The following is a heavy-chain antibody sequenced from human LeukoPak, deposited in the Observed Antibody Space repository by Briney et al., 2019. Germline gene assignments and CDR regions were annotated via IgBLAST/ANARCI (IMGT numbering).Heavy chain of an antibody. CDR1: GGTFSSYA. D-gene: IGHD3-9*01. CDR2: IIPIFGTA. CDR3: ELDDILTGSGDYFDY. J-gene: IGHJ4*02. Sequence: SVKVSCEASGGTFSSYAISWVRQAPGQGLEWMGGIIPIFGTANYAQKFQGRVTITADKSTSTAYMELSSLRSEDTAVYYCELDDILTGSGDYFDYWGQGTLVTVSS. V-gene: IGHV1-69*06.